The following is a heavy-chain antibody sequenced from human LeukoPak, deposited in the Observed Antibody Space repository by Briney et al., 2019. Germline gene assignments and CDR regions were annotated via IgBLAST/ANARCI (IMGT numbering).Heavy chain of an antibody. CDR1: GFTFSSYS. D-gene: IGHD6-6*01. V-gene: IGHV3-21*01. CDR2: ISSSSSYI. J-gene: IGHJ4*02. Sequence: GGSLRLSCAASGFTFSSYSMNWVRQAPGKGLEWVSSISSSSSYIYYADLVKGRFTISRDNAKNSLYLQMNSLRAEDTAVYYCAKGDSSSSLNFDYWGQGTLVTVSS. CDR3: AKGDSSSSLNFDY.